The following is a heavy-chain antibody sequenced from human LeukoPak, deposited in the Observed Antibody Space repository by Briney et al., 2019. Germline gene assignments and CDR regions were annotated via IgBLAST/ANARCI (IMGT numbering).Heavy chain of an antibody. D-gene: IGHD2-2*02. V-gene: IGHV3-30-3*01. J-gene: IGHJ4*02. CDR1: GFTFSSYA. CDR2: ISYDGSNK. Sequence: PGRSLRLSCAASGFTFSSYAMHWVRQAPGKGLEWVAVISYDGSNKYYADPVKGRFTISRDNSKNTLYLQMNSLRAEDTAVYYCARACSSTSCYTGGDYWGQGTLVTVSS. CDR3: ARACSSTSCYTGGDY.